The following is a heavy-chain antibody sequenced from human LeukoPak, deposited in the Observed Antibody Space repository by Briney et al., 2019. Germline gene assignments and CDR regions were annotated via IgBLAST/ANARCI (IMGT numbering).Heavy chain of an antibody. CDR2: IIPIFGTA. D-gene: IGHD6-19*01. CDR1: GGTFSSYA. CDR3: ARIAVAGTYWFDP. J-gene: IGHJ5*02. Sequence: SVKVSCKASGGTFSSYAISWVRQAPGQGLEWMGGIIPIFGTANYAQKFQGRVTITADESTSTAYMELSSLRSEDTAVYYCARIAVAGTYWFDPWGQGTLVTVSS. V-gene: IGHV1-69*13.